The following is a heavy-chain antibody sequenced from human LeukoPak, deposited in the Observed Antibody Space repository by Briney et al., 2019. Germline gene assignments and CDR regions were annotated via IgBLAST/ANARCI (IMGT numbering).Heavy chain of an antibody. CDR3: VRVYCSGGSCRLQYYFDY. D-gene: IGHD2-15*01. CDR1: GFTFSSYA. V-gene: IGHV3-64D*06. Sequence: GGSLRLSCSASGFTFSSYAMHWVRQAPGKGLEYVSAISSNGGSTYYADSVKGRFTISRDNSKNTLYLQMSSLRAEDTAVYYCVRVYCSGGSCRLQYYFDYWGQGTLVTVSS. J-gene: IGHJ4*02. CDR2: ISSNGGST.